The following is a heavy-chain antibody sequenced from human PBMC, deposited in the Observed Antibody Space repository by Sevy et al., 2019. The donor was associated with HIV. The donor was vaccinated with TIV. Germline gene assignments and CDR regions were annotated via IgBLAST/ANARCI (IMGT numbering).Heavy chain of an antibody. V-gene: IGHV3-53*01. CDR1: GFTVGSNY. J-gene: IGHJ3*02. D-gene: IGHD3-22*01. Sequence: GGSLRLSCAASGFTVGSNYMSWVRQAPGKGLEWVSIIYSGVTTSYADSVKGRFTISRDNSKNTLYPQMNSFRAEDTAVYYCARVSVYYYDSSGDYTTGNAFDIWGQGTMVTVSS. CDR3: ARVSVYYYDSSGDYTTGNAFDI. CDR2: IYSGVTT.